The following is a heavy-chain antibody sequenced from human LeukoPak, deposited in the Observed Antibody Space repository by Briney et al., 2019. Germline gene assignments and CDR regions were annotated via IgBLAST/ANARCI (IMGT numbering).Heavy chain of an antibody. CDR1: GGSISSGGYY. Sequence: PSETMTLTCTVSGGSISSGGYYCSWIRQHPGKGLEWSGYMHYSGSTSYNPSLKSRVTISVDTSKNQFSLKLSSVTAADTAVYYCATGGDYSNYTPFDYWGQGTLVTVSS. CDR3: ATGGDYSNYTPFDY. J-gene: IGHJ4*02. CDR2: MHYSGST. D-gene: IGHD4-11*01. V-gene: IGHV4-31*03.